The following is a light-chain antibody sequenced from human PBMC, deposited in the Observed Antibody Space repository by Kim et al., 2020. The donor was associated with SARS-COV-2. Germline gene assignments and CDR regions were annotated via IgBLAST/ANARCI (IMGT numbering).Light chain of an antibody. CDR1: NIGSKG. V-gene: IGLV3-21*01. Sequence: AQGTTATITCGGDNIGSKGGQWYQQKSGQAPVLVIYYDSGRPSGIPERFSGFNSGNTATLTISRVEAGDEADYYCQVWDSSTTHWVFGGGTQLTVL. CDR3: QVWDSSTTHWV. J-gene: IGLJ3*02. CDR2: YDS.